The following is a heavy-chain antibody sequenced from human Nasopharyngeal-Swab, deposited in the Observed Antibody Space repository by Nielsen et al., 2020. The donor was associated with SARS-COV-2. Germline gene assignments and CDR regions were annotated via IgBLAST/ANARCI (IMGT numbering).Heavy chain of an antibody. D-gene: IGHD1-26*01. CDR2: ISHSGST. V-gene: IGHV4-34*01. CDR1: GGSFNSYY. Sequence: GSLRLSCAFYGGSFNSYYWTWIRQSPGKVLEWIGEISHSGSTKYNPSLKSRLTISVDTSNNQFSLKLTSVTAADTGVHYCARIKSGPYSSLYYYGLDVWGPGTTVTVSS. J-gene: IGHJ6*02. CDR3: ARIKSGPYSSLYYYGLDV.